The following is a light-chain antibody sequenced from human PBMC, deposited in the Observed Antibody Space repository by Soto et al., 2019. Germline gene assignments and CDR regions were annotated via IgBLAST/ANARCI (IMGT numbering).Light chain of an antibody. J-gene: IGKJ1*01. CDR3: QHYNSYSEA. CDR2: TAS. V-gene: IGKV1D-16*01. Sequence: DIQMTQSPSSVSASVGDRVTITCRASQGIGSWLAWYQQKPGKAPKLLIYTASSLQSGVPSRFSGSGFGTDFTLTISSLQPDDFATYYCQHYNSYSEAFGQGTKVDIK. CDR1: QGIGSW.